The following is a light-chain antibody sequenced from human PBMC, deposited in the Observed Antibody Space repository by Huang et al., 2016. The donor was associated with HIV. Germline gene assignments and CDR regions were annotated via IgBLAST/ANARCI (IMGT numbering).Light chain of an antibody. Sequence: DIQMTQSPSSLSASVGDRVTVTCRASQSIGNYLNWYQQKSGKAPKLLIYGASSLQSGVPSMFSGRGSGTVFILSITSLQPEEFATYYCQQSYNSWTFGQGTKVDIK. V-gene: IGKV1-39*01. CDR2: GAS. J-gene: IGKJ1*01. CDR3: QQSYNSWT. CDR1: QSIGNY.